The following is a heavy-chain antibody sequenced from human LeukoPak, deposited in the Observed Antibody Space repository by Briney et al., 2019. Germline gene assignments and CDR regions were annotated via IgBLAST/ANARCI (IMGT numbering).Heavy chain of an antibody. Sequence: ASVKVSCKASGYTFTSYGISWVRQAPGQGLEWMGWISAYNGNTNYAQKLQGRVTMTTDTSTSTAYMELRSLRSDDTAVYYCARDTPLRGATKGLDAFDIWGQGTMVTVSS. V-gene: IGHV1-18*01. CDR1: GYTFTSYG. CDR2: ISAYNGNT. CDR3: ARDTPLRGATKGLDAFDI. D-gene: IGHD1-26*01. J-gene: IGHJ3*02.